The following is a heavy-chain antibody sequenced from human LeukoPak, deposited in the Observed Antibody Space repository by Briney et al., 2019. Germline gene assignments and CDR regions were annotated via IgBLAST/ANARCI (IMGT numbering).Heavy chain of an antibody. D-gene: IGHD1-26*01. V-gene: IGHV3-30*03. Sequence: GGSLRLSCAASGFTFSSYGMHWVRQAPGKGLEWGAVISYDGSNKYYVDSVKGRFTISGDNAKNSLYLQMNSLRAEDTAVYYCARLRVVGATRYYYYMDVWGKGTTVTISS. CDR2: ISYDGSNK. J-gene: IGHJ6*03. CDR3: ARLRVVGATRYYYYMDV. CDR1: GFTFSSYG.